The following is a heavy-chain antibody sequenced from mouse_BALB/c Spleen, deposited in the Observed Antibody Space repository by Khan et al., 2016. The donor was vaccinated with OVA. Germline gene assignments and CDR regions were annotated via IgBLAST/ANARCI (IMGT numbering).Heavy chain of an antibody. Sequence: VQLQQSGPELVKPGASVKISCKASGYSFTGYSMNWVMQSHGKSLEWIGRINPHIGETFYNQKFKGKATLTVDESSSTAYMELRSLASEDSAVYYCARIYGSDFDYWGQGTTLTVAS. D-gene: IGHD1-1*01. CDR3: ARIYGSDFDY. V-gene: IGHV1-20*02. CDR1: GYSFTGYS. J-gene: IGHJ2*01. CDR2: INPHIGET.